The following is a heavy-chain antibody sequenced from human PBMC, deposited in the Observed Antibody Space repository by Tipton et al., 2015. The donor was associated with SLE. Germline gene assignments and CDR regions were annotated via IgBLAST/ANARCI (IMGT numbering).Heavy chain of an antibody. Sequence: TLSLTCAVSGGSINSGAYSWSWIRQPPGKGLEWIGYINHGGNTYYNPSLKRRVTISVDSSKNQFSLRLTSVTAADTAVYYCARISLSAPGTVGRSFDLWGRGPLVTVSS. CDR1: GGSINSGAYS. CDR3: ARISLSAPGTVGRSFDL. CDR2: INHGGNT. D-gene: IGHD4-23*01. J-gene: IGHJ2*01. V-gene: IGHV4-30-2*01.